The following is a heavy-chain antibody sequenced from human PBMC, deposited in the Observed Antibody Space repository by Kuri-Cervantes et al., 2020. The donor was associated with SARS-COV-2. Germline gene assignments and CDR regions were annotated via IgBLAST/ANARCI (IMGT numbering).Heavy chain of an antibody. CDR1: GYTFTSYA. CDR2: INTNTGNP. Sequence: ASVNVSCKASGYTFTSYAMNWVRQAPGQGLEWVGWINTNTGNPTYAQGFTGRFVFSLDTSVSTAYLQISSLKAEDTAVYYCARDKLGSYPYYYYYYMDVWGKGTTVTVSS. D-gene: IGHD1-26*01. J-gene: IGHJ6*03. CDR3: ARDKLGSYPYYYYYYMDV. V-gene: IGHV7-4-1*02.